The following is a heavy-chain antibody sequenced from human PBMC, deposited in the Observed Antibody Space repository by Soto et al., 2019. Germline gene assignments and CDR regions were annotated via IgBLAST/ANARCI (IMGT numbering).Heavy chain of an antibody. CDR3: STTTGY. D-gene: IGHD1-1*01. CDR1: GGSISSSNYY. J-gene: IGHJ4*02. Sequence: QLQLQESGPGLVKPSETLSLTCIVSGGSISSSNYYWAWVRQPPGKGLEWIGSMYYSGNTYYNASLKSRFTISVDTSKSQFFLKLSSVTAADTAIYYCSTTTGYWGQGILVSVSS. V-gene: IGHV4-39*01. CDR2: MYYSGNT.